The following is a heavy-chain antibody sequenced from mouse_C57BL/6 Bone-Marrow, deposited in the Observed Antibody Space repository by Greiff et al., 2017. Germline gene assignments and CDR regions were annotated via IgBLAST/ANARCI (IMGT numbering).Heavy chain of an antibody. D-gene: IGHD1-1*01. Sequence: EVKVVESGGGLVKPGGSLKLSCAASGFTFSSYAMSWVRQTPEKRLEWVATISDGGSYTYYPDNVKGRFTISRDNAKNNLYLQMSHLKSEDTAMYYCARDPSLRAMDYWGQGTSVTVSS. CDR2: ISDGGSYT. CDR1: GFTFSSYA. V-gene: IGHV5-4*01. CDR3: ARDPSLRAMDY. J-gene: IGHJ4*01.